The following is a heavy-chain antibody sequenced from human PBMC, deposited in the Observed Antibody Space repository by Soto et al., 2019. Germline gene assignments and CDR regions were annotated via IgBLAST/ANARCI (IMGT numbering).Heavy chain of an antibody. J-gene: IGHJ6*02. CDR3: ERQGGSIVRITIFGVVMGMDV. D-gene: IGHD3-3*01. CDR2: IYYSGST. Sequence: SETLSLTCTVSGGSISSSSYYWGWIRQHPGKGLEWIGSIYYSGSTYYNPSLKSRVTISVDTSKNQFSLKLSSVTAADTAVYYCERQGGSIVRITIFGVVMGMDVWGQGTTVTVSS. V-gene: IGHV4-39*01. CDR1: GGSISSSSYY.